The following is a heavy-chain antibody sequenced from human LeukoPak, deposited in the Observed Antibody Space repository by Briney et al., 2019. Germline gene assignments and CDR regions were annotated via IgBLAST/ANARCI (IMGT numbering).Heavy chain of an antibody. J-gene: IGHJ4*02. Sequence: SETLSLTCAVSGASITSSNYYWGWVRQSPGKGLEWIGNIYSSGNTYYNASLKSRVTMYIDTSKNQFFLKLSSVTAADTAMYYCARDYPGVATVDYWGQGTLVTVSS. D-gene: IGHD5-12*01. CDR1: GASITSSNYY. CDR2: IYSSGNT. V-gene: IGHV4-39*02. CDR3: ARDYPGVATVDY.